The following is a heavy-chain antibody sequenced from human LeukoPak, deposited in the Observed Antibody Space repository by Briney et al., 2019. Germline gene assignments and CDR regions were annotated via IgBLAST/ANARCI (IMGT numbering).Heavy chain of an antibody. V-gene: IGHV3-30*01. D-gene: IGHD2-21*02. J-gene: IGHJ5*02. CDR3: ASYLGGGCGGDCYSGESNWFDP. CDR1: GFTFSSYA. CDR2: ISYDGSNK. Sequence: PGGSLRLSCAVSGFTFSSYAMHWVRQAPGKGLEWVGVISYDGSNKFYADSETGRFTISRDNSKNTLYLQMNSLRAEDTAVYYCASYLGGGCGGDCYSGESNWFDPWGQGTLVTVSS.